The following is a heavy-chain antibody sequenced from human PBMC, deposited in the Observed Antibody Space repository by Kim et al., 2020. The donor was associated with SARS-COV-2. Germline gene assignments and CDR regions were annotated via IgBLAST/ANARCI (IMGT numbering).Heavy chain of an antibody. J-gene: IGHJ6*02. V-gene: IGHV5-10-1*01. Sequence: YSPSFQGHVTSSADKSISTAYLQWSSLKASDTAMYYCARQVYESYYGMDVWGQGTTVTVSS. CDR3: ARQVYESYYGMDV. D-gene: IGHD6-6*01.